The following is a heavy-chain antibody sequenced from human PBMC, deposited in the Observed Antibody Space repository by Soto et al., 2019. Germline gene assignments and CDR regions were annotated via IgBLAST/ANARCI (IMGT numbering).Heavy chain of an antibody. CDR2: ISWNSGSI. D-gene: IGHD3-16*01. J-gene: IGHJ4*02. CDR1: GFTFDDYA. Sequence: EVQLVESGGGLVQPGRSLRLSCAASGFTFDDYAMHWVRQVPGKGLEWVSGISWNSGSIGYADSVKGRFTISRDSSKNSVYLKMNSLRIEETAFYYCAKDSGGGVGLFDYWGQGILVTVSS. CDR3: AKDSGGGVGLFDY. V-gene: IGHV3-9*01.